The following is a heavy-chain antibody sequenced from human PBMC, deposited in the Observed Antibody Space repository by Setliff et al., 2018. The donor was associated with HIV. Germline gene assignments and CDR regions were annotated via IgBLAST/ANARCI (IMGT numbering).Heavy chain of an antibody. D-gene: IGHD6-13*01. V-gene: IGHV1-8*01. J-gene: IGHJ6*02. CDR2: ISPNFGHT. CDR1: GYTFTTYG. Sequence: ASVKVSCKASGYTFTTYGISWVRQAPGHGLEWMGWISPNFGHTKYAQKFQGRVTMTRNTSISTAYMELSSLRSDDTAVYYCASRWSRVPYYGMDVWGQGTTVTVSS. CDR3: ASRWSRVPYYGMDV.